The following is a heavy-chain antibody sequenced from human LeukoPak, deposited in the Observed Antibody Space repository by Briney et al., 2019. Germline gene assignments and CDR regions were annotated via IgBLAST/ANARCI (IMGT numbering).Heavy chain of an antibody. D-gene: IGHD6-13*01. CDR1: GYTFSSYA. J-gene: IGHJ4*02. CDR3: ARVRGSSSWLAQDAGFDY. Sequence: QPGGSLRLSCAASGYTFSSYAMSWVRQAPGKGLEWVANIKQDGSEKYYVDSVKGRFTISRDNAKNSLYLQMNSLRAEDTAVYYCARVRGSSSWLAQDAGFDYWGQGTLVTVSS. CDR2: IKQDGSEK. V-gene: IGHV3-7*01.